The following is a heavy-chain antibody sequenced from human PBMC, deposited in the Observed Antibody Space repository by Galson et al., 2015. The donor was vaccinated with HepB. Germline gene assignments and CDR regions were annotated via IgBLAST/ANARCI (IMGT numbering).Heavy chain of an antibody. CDR1: GYTFTSYY. Sequence: VSCKASGYTFTSYYMHWVRQAPGQGLEWMGIINPSGGSTSYAQKFQGRVTMTRDTSTSTVYMELNNLRTDDTGVYYCARVVLVRKVVNSPIDFWGQGTLVTVSS. CDR3: ARVVLVRKVVNSPIDF. D-gene: IGHD3-10*01. J-gene: IGHJ4*02. V-gene: IGHV1-46*01. CDR2: INPSGGST.